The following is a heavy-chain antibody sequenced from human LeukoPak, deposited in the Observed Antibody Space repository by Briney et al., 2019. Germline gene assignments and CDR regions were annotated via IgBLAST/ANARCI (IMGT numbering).Heavy chain of an antibody. V-gene: IGHV3-48*01. CDR1: GFTFSSYN. CDR2: ISPASDTI. J-gene: IGHJ4*02. CDR3: ARGIYESRDKDGY. D-gene: IGHD3-16*01. Sequence: GGSLRLSCAASGFTFSSYNMKWVRQAPGKGLEWVSYISPASDTIHYADSMRGRFTISRDNAKNSLYLQMDSLRAEDTAVYYCARGIYESRDKDGYWGQGTLVTVSS.